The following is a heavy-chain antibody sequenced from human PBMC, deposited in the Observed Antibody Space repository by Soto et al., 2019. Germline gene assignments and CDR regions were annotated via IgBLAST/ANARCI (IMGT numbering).Heavy chain of an antibody. CDR3: ARSVAVPGAHIDY. D-gene: IGHD6-19*01. CDR1: GDSIRGYFC. Sequence: SETLSLTCTVSGDSIRGYFCWTWLRQSPGKGLEWLGNVYYSGSTNYSPSLRSRVSISVDTSKNEFSLRLSSVTAADTAVYFCARSVAVPGAHIDYWGQGTQVTFSS. J-gene: IGHJ4*02. V-gene: IGHV4-59*01. CDR2: VYYSGST.